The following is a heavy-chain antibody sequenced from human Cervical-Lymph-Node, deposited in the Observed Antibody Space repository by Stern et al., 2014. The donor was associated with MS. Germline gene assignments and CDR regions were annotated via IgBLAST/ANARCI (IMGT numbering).Heavy chain of an antibody. CDR1: GYQFSIYW. Sequence: VQLVQSGAALIRPGESLKISCKGSGYQFSIYWIAWVRQMPGKGLAWMGILHPGDSETRYSPSFPGQVTLFADKTTTTAYLQWSSLNASDTAMYFCARQTTAWASDVWGQGTLVTVSS. J-gene: IGHJ4*02. D-gene: IGHD1-14*01. CDR3: ARQTTAWASDV. CDR2: LHPGDSET. V-gene: IGHV5-51*01.